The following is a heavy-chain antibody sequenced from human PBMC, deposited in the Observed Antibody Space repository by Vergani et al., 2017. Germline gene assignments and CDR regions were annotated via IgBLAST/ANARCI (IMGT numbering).Heavy chain of an antibody. CDR1: GFTFGDYA. V-gene: IGHV3-49*03. CDR3: TRGSDSSGYWGDV. CDR2: IRSKAYGGTT. D-gene: IGHD3-22*01. Sequence: EVQLVESGGGLVQPGRSLRLSCTASGFTFGDYAMSWFRQAPGKGLSWVGFIRSKAYGGTTEYAASVKGRFTISRDDSKSIAYLQMNSLKTEDTAVYYCTRGSDSSGYWGDVWGQGTTVTVSS. J-gene: IGHJ6*02.